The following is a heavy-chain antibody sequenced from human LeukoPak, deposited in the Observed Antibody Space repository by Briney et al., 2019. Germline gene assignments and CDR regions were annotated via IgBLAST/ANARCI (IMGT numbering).Heavy chain of an antibody. CDR1: GFTFSSYW. V-gene: IGHV3-74*01. CDR3: VRQSGAANDY. D-gene: IGHD2-15*01. Sequence: PGGSLRLSCAASGFTFSSYWMRWVRHAPGKGLVWVSRLSSDGSNTGYADSVKGRFTISRDNAKNTLYLQMSSLRAEDTALYYCVRQSGAANDYWGQGTLVTVSS. J-gene: IGHJ4*02. CDR2: LSSDGSNT.